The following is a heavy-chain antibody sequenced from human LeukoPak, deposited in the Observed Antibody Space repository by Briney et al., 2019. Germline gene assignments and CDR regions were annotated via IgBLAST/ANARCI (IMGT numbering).Heavy chain of an antibody. J-gene: IGHJ6*03. D-gene: IGHD3-22*01. CDR1: GSSVSHYY. Sequence: SETLSLTCTVSGSSVSHYYWSWIRRPPGKGLEWIGYISDTGSTNYNPSLKSRVIISADTSKNQVSLMVSSVTAADTAVYYCARVAYDNSGNYWDYHSYYMDVWGKGTTVAVSS. CDR3: ARVAYDNSGNYWDYHSYYMDV. CDR2: ISDTGST. V-gene: IGHV4-59*02.